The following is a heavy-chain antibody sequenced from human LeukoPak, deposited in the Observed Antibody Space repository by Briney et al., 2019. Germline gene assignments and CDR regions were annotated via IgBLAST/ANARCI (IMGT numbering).Heavy chain of an antibody. Sequence: GGSLRLSCAASGFTFSSYWMSWVRQAPGKGLVWVSRINSDGSSTSYADSVKGRFTISRDNAKNTLYLQMNSLRAEDTAVYYCARDRGGSYYNWFDPWGQGTLVTVSS. J-gene: IGHJ5*02. CDR3: ARDRGGSYYNWFDP. V-gene: IGHV3-74*01. CDR2: INSDGSST. CDR1: GFTFSSYW. D-gene: IGHD1-26*01.